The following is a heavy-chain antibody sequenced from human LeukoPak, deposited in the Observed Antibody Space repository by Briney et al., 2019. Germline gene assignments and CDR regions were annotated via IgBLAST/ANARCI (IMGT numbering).Heavy chain of an antibody. J-gene: IGHJ4*02. D-gene: IGHD3-22*01. CDR2: IIPILGIA. Sequence: ASVKVSCKVSGYTLTELSMHWVRQAPGQGLEWMGRIIPILGIANYAQKFQGRVTITADKSTSTAYMELSSLRSEDTAVYYCARQIVVAPSWYFDYWGQGTLVTVSS. V-gene: IGHV1-69*02. CDR3: ARQIVVAPSWYFDY. CDR1: GYTLTELS.